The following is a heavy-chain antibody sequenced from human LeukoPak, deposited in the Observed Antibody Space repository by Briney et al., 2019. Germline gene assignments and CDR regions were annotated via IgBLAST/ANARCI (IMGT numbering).Heavy chain of an antibody. CDR3: AKEYSSSWYGWFDP. CDR1: GFTFSSYE. Sequence: GGSLRLSCAASGFTFSSYEMNWVRQAPGKGLEWVSYISSSGSTIYYADSVKGRFTISRDNSKNTLYLQMNSLRAEDTAVYYCAKEYSSSWYGWFDPWGQGTLVTVSS. V-gene: IGHV3-48*03. CDR2: ISSSGSTI. D-gene: IGHD6-13*01. J-gene: IGHJ5*02.